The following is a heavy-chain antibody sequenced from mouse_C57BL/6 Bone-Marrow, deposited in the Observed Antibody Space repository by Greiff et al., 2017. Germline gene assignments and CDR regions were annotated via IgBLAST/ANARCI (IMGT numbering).Heavy chain of an antibody. J-gene: IGHJ2*01. D-gene: IGHD1-1*01. V-gene: IGHV2-2*01. CDR2: IWSGGST. CDR3: ARNWYYFYFDY. Sequence: VKLMESGPGLVQPSQSLSITCTVSGFSLTSYGVHWVRQSPGKGLEWLGVIWSGGSTDYNAAFISRLSISKDNSKSQVFFKMNSLQADDTAIYYCARNWYYFYFDYWGQGTTLTVSS. CDR1: GFSLTSYG.